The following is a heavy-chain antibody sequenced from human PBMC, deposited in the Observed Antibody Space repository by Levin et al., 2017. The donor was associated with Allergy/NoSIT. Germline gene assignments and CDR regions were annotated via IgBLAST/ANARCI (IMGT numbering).Heavy chain of an antibody. CDR3: AKDIPARGYYYGLDV. D-gene: IGHD3-10*01. J-gene: IGHJ6*02. Sequence: SLKISCAASGFSFHGCAMHWVRQAPGKGLEWVSGISWNSGNIVYADSVKGRFTVSRDNAKNSLFLQMNSLKPEDTAFYYCAKDIPARGYYYGLDVWGQGTTVTVSS. CDR1: GFSFHGCA. CDR2: ISWNSGNI. V-gene: IGHV3-9*01.